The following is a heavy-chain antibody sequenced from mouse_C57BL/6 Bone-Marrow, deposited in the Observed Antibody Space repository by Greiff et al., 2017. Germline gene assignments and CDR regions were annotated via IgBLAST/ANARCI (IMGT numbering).Heavy chain of an antibody. CDR2: INPSSGYT. CDR1: GYTFTSYT. D-gene: IGHD2-4*01. J-gene: IGHJ4*01. CDR3: ARTGLRHYYAMGY. Sequence: QVQLQQSGAELARPGASVKMSCKDSGYTFTSYTMHWVKQRPGQGLEWIGYINPSSGYTKYNQKFKDKATLTADKSSSTAYMQLSSLTSEDSAVYYCARTGLRHYYAMGYWGQGTSVTVSS. V-gene: IGHV1-4*01.